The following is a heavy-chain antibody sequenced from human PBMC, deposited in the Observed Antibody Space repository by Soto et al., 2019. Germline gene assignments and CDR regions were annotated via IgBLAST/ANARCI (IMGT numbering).Heavy chain of an antibody. J-gene: IGHJ6*02. CDR2: IAYDGSGK. CDR3: ARGAFESMFGVVDSVYHGLDV. V-gene: IGHV3-30*03. D-gene: IGHD3-3*01. Sequence: GGSLRLSCAGSGFAFSSYEMNWVRQAPGEGLQWVAVIAYDGSGKYYADSVRGRFTISRDKSENFLYLQMNGLRVDDTAIYYCARGAFESMFGVVDSVYHGLDVWGQGTTVTVSS. CDR1: GFAFSSYE.